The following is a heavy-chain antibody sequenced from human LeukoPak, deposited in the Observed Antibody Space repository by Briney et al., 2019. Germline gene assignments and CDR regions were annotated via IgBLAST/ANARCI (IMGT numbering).Heavy chain of an antibody. Sequence: SVKVSCKASGGTFSSYAISWVRQAPGQGLEWMGRIIPILGIANYAQKFQGRVTITADKSTSTAYMELISLRSEDTAVYYCASRYCSGGSCYSGRSHNWFDPWGQGTLVTVSS. J-gene: IGHJ5*02. CDR1: GGTFSSYA. D-gene: IGHD2-15*01. V-gene: IGHV1-69*04. CDR2: IIPILGIA. CDR3: ASRYCSGGSCYSGRSHNWFDP.